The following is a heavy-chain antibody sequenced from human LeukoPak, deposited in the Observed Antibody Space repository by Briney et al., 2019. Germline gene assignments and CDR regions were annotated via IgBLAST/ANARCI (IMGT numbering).Heavy chain of an antibody. Sequence: SETLSLTCAVSGYSISSGYYWGWIRQPPGKGLEWIGSVFHTGSTHYNPSLKSRVTISLDMSMNQFSLRLSSVTAADTAVYYCARHHSHYYGSGRYYNDYYYMDVWGKGTTVIVSS. D-gene: IGHD3-10*01. CDR1: GYSISSGYY. CDR3: ARHHSHYYGSGRYYNDYYYMDV. J-gene: IGHJ6*03. V-gene: IGHV4-38-2*01. CDR2: VFHTGST.